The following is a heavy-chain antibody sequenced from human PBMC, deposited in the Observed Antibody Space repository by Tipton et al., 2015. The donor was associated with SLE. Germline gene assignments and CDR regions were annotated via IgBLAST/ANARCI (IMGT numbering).Heavy chain of an antibody. J-gene: IGHJ4*02. V-gene: IGHV3-23*01. CDR3: ARSKHDFWSGLDY. D-gene: IGHD3-3*01. CDR1: GFTFGDFA. CDR2: ISGSGGST. Sequence: SLRLSCTASGFTFGDFAMTWVRQAPGKGLEWVSAISGSGGSTYYADSVKGRFIISRDNAKNSLYLQMNSLRAEDTAVYYCARSKHDFWSGLDYWGQGTLVTVSS.